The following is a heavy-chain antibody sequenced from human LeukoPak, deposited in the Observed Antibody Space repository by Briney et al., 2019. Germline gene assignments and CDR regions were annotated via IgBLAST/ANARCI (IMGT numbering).Heavy chain of an antibody. CDR2: ISGSGGGT. V-gene: IGHV3-23*01. Sequence: GGSLRLSCAASGFTFSSYAMSWVRQAPGKGLEWVSAISGSGGGTYYADSVKGRFTISRDNSKNTLYLQMNSLRAEDAAVYYCAKGSLIVVVVAWVYWGQGTLVTVSS. CDR3: AKGSLIVVVVAWVY. D-gene: IGHD2-15*01. CDR1: GFTFSSYA. J-gene: IGHJ4*02.